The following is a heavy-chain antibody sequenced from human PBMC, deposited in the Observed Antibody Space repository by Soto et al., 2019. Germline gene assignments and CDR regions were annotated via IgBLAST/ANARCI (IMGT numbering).Heavy chain of an antibody. CDR2: INHSGST. CDR3: ARVPSYGSGSYASY. CDR1: GGSFSGYY. Sequence: SETLSLTSAVYGGSFSGYYWSWIRQPPGKGLEWIGEINHSGSTNYNPSLKSRVTISVDTSKNQFSLKLSSVTAADTAVYYCARVPSYGSGSYASYWGQGTLVTVSS. J-gene: IGHJ4*02. V-gene: IGHV4-34*01. D-gene: IGHD3-10*01.